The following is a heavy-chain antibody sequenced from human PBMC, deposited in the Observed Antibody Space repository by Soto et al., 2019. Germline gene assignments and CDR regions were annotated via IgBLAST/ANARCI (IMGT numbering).Heavy chain of an antibody. V-gene: IGHV4-39*01. CDR1: GGSISSSSYY. Sequence: SETLSLTCTVSGGSISSSSYYWGWIRQPPGKGLEWIGSIYYSGSTYYNPSLKSRVTISVDTSKNQFSLKLSSVTAAYTAVYYCARRLYYDSSGFEGGGMDVWGQGTTVTVSS. D-gene: IGHD3-22*01. CDR3: ARRLYYDSSGFEGGGMDV. J-gene: IGHJ6*02. CDR2: IYYSGST.